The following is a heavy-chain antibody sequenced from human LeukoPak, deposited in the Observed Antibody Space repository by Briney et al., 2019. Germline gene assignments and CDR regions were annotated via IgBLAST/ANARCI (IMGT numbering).Heavy chain of an antibody. CDR1: GGSISSGGYY. J-gene: IGHJ5*02. CDR3: AREASTYYYDSSGYYPNWFDP. D-gene: IGHD3-22*01. CDR2: IYYSGST. V-gene: IGHV4-61*08. Sequence: SQTLSLTCTVSGGSISSGGYYWSWIRQHPGKGLEWIGHIYYSGSTSYNPSLKSRITISVDPSKNQFSLRLSSVTAADTAVYYCAREASTYYYDSSGYYPNWFDPWGQGTLVTVSS.